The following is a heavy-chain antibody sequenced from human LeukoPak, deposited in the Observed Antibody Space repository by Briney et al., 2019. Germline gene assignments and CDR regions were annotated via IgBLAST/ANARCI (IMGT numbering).Heavy chain of an antibody. D-gene: IGHD6-19*01. CDR3: ARDLSGMGSGWYEGVLDY. CDR2: INPSGGST. CDR1: GYTFTSYY. Sequence: ASVKVSCKASGYTFTSYYMHWVRQAPGQGLEWIGIINPSGGSTSYAQKFQGRVTMTRDTSTSTVYMELSSLRSEDTAVYYCARDLSGMGSGWYEGVLDYWGQGTLVTVSS. V-gene: IGHV1-46*01. J-gene: IGHJ4*02.